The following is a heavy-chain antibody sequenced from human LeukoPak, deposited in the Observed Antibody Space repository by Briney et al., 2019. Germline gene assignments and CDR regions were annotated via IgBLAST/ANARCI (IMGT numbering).Heavy chain of an antibody. V-gene: IGHV3-23*01. D-gene: IGHD1-26*01. Sequence: GGSLRLSCTTSGFTFSSYAMSWVRQAPGKGLEWVSASGVGGGYIYYADSVKGRFTISRDNSKNALYLQMNSLRADDTAVYYCASHSGSYSNWFDPWGQGTLVTVSS. J-gene: IGHJ5*02. CDR3: ASHSGSYSNWFDP. CDR1: GFTFSSYA. CDR2: SGVGGGYI.